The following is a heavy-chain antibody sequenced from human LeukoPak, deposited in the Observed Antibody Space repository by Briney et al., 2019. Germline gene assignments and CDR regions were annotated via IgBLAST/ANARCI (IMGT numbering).Heavy chain of an antibody. CDR2: LRYDGSNK. V-gene: IGHV3-30*02. CDR1: GFTFSSYG. D-gene: IGHD3-16*01. CDR3: AKGGFRGYALYRAFDY. J-gene: IGHJ4*02. Sequence: GGSLRPSCAASGFTFSSYGMHWVRQAPGKGLEWVAFLRYDGSNKYYADSVKGRFTISRDNSKNTLYLQMNSLRAEDTAVYYCAKGGFRGYALYRAFDYWGQGTLVTVSS.